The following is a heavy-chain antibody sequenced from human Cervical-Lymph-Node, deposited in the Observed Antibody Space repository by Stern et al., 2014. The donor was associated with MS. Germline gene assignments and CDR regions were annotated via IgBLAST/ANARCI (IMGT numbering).Heavy chain of an antibody. CDR3: AHKARTWYPLKSYNWFAP. CDR1: GSSLYTSGVG. J-gene: IGHJ5*02. Sequence: QVTLRESGPPVVKPKETLTLTCTLSGSSLYTSGVGVGLFRRPPGQALEMLALIYWDDDRRYSPSLKSRLTIAKDASKTQVVLSMNNMDPVDTGTDYCAHKARTWYPLKSYNWFAPWGQGTLVTVSS. CDR2: IYWDDDR. V-gene: IGHV2-5*02. D-gene: IGHD1-14*01.